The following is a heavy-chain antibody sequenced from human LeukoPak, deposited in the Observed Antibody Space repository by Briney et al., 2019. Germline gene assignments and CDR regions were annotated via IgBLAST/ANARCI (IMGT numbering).Heavy chain of an antibody. CDR3: ARGDVDLGLFDY. CDR2: ISAYNGNT. J-gene: IGHJ4*02. V-gene: IGHV1-18*01. Sequence: AWISAYNGNTNYAQKLQGRVTMTTDTSTSTAYMELRSLRSDDTAVYYCARGDVDLGLFDYWGRGTLVTVSS. D-gene: IGHD3-16*01.